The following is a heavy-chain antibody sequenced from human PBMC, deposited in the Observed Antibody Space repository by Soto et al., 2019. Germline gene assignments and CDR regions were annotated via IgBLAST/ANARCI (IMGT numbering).Heavy chain of an antibody. CDR1: GYTFTGYY. V-gene: IGHV1-2*04. Sequence: QVQLVQSGAEVKKPGASVKVSCKASGYTFTGYYMHWVRQAPGQGLEWMGWINPNSGGTNYAQKLQGWVIMTRETSISIAYMELSRLRSDDTAVYFCSRDRDYGDSRLDPWGQGTLVNVSS. D-gene: IGHD4-17*01. J-gene: IGHJ5*02. CDR3: SRDRDYGDSRLDP. CDR2: INPNSGGT.